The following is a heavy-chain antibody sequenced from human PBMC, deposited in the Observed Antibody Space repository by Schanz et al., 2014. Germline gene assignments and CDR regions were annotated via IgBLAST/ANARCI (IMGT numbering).Heavy chain of an antibody. D-gene: IGHD4-17*01. CDR1: GGSISSYY. Sequence: QVQLQESGPGLVKPSETLSLTCTVSGGSISSYYWSWIRQPPGKGLEWIGFIYYRGNTNYNPSLTSRVPLSVDPSKNQFSLKLSSVTAADTAVYYCARRIWDGDYYYFDYWGQGTLVTVSS. CDR3: ARRIWDGDYYYFDY. J-gene: IGHJ4*02. CDR2: IYYRGNT. V-gene: IGHV4-59*08.